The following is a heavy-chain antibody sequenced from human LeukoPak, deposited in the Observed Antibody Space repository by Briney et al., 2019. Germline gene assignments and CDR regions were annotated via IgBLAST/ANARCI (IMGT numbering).Heavy chain of an antibody. Sequence: GWALTLSCVASGFTFSRYGIHWLRQAPPRGAEGVAFIRYDGRKKYYADSVKGRFTISRDNSKNTLYLQMNSLRAEDTAVYYCARVIVKLNYFDYWGQGTLVTVSS. J-gene: IGHJ4*02. CDR2: IRYDGRKK. V-gene: IGHV3-30*02. D-gene: IGHD3-9*01. CDR3: ARVIVKLNYFDY. CDR1: GFTFSRYG.